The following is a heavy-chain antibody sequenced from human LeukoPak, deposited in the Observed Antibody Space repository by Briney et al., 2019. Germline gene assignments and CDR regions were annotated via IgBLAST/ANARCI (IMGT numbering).Heavy chain of an antibody. Sequence: SETLSLTCTVSGGSINNYYWSWIRQPAGKGLEWIGLIYSSGSTSYNPSLKSRVTISLDTSRNQFSLKLNSVTAADTAVYYCAKSNGYGLVDIWGQGTMVTVSS. CDR1: GGSINNYY. D-gene: IGHD3-10*01. V-gene: IGHV4-4*07. J-gene: IGHJ3*02. CDR3: AKSNGYGLVDI. CDR2: IYSSGST.